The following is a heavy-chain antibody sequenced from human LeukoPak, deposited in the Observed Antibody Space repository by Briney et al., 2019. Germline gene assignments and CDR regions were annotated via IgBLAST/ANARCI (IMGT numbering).Heavy chain of an antibody. Sequence: GASVKVSCKASGYTFTSYGISWVRQAPGQGLEWMGGIIPIFGTANYAQKFQGRVTITADESTSTAYMELSSLRSEDTAVYYCARALRVRYCSGGSCYRSFDYWGQGTLVTVSS. CDR1: GYTFTSYG. D-gene: IGHD2-15*01. CDR3: ARALRVRYCSGGSCYRSFDY. V-gene: IGHV1-69*13. J-gene: IGHJ4*02. CDR2: IIPIFGTA.